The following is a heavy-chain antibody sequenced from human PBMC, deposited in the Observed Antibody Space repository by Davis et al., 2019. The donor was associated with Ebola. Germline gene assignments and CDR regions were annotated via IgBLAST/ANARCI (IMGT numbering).Heavy chain of an antibody. CDR2: IKQDGSEK. V-gene: IGHV3-7*03. Sequence: PGGSLRLSCAASGFTFSSYWMSWVRQAPGKGLEWVANIKQDGSEKYYVDSVKGRFTISRDNAKNSLYLQMNSLRAEDTAVYYCARDVAADSFVGDPFDYWGQGTLVTVSS. J-gene: IGHJ4*02. CDR3: ARDVAADSFVGDPFDY. CDR1: GFTFSSYW. D-gene: IGHD6-13*01.